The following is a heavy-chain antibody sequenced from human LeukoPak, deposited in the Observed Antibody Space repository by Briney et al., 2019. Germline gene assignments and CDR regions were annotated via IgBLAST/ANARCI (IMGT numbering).Heavy chain of an antibody. J-gene: IGHJ6*02. CDR1: GGSISSSSYY. CDR2: IYYSGST. Sequence: SETLSLTCTVSGGSISSSSYYWGWIRQPPGKGLEWIGSIYYSGSTYYNPSLKSRVTISVDTSKNQFSLKLSSVTAADTAVYYCARDIVASDYYGMDVWGQGTTVTVSS. V-gene: IGHV4-39*07. CDR3: ARDIVASDYYGMDV. D-gene: IGHD5-12*01.